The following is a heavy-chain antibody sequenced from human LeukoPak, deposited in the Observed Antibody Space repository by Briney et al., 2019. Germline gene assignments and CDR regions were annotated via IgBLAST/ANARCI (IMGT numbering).Heavy chain of an antibody. V-gene: IGHV5-51*01. CDR2: IYPGDSDT. J-gene: IGHJ3*02. CDR3: ARPVGATNAFDI. CDR1: GYRFTSYW. D-gene: IGHD1-26*01. Sequence: GASLKISCKGSGYRFTSYWIGWVRPMPGKGLEWMGIIYPGDSDTRYSPSFQGQVTISADKSISTAYLQWSSLKASDTVMYYCARPVGATNAFDIWGQGTMVTVSS.